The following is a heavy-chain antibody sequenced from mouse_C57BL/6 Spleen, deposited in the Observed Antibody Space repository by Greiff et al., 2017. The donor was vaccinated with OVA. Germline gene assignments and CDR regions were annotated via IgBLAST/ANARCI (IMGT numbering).Heavy chain of an antibody. CDR2: IDPSDSYT. J-gene: IGHJ3*01. CDR1: GYTFTSYW. V-gene: IGHV1-69*01. D-gene: IGHD2-2*01. CDR3: ARGVGYLFAY. Sequence: QVQLQQPGAELVMPGASVKLSCKASGYTFTSYWMHWVKQRPGQGLEWIGEIDPSDSYTNYNQKFKGKSTLTVDKSSSTAYMQLSSLTSEDSAVYYCARGVGYLFAYWGQGTLVTVSA.